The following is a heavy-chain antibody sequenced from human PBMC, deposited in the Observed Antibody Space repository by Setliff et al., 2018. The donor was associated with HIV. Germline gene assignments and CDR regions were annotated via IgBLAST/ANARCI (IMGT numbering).Heavy chain of an antibody. CDR1: GYSISSGYY. Sequence: SETLSLTCSVSGYSISSGYYWGWIRQSPGKGLEWIGSIYQAGSTYYNPSFKSRVTVSLDMSKNQFSLRLASVTAADTAVYYCTRQAWDSKSSGYFSDYGGQGTLVTVSS. V-gene: IGHV4-38-2*02. CDR2: IYQAGST. D-gene: IGHD3-22*01. CDR3: TRQAWDSKSSGYFSDY. J-gene: IGHJ4*02.